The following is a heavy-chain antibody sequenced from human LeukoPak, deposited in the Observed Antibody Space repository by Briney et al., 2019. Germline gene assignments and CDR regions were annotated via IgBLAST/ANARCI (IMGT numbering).Heavy chain of an antibody. V-gene: IGHV4-34*01. CDR3: AREGYGSGSGNAFDI. J-gene: IGHJ3*02. Sequence: SETLSLTCAVYGGSFSGYYWSWIRQPPGKGLEWIGEINHSGSTNYNPSLKCRVTISVDTSKNQFSLKLSSVTAADTAVYYCAREGYGSGSGNAFDIWGQGTMVTVSS. CDR1: GGSFSGYY. CDR2: INHSGST. D-gene: IGHD3-10*01.